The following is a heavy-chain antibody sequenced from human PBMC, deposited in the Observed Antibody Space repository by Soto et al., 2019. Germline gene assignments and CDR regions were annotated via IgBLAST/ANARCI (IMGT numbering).Heavy chain of an antibody. CDR1: GFTFSTES. CDR3: AGGAAGGLDY. J-gene: IGHJ4*02. V-gene: IGHV3-21*01. CDR2: ISSSSSYI. D-gene: IGHD6-13*01. Sequence: EVHLVESGGGLVKPGGSLRLSCAASGFTFSTESMNWVRQAPGTGLGWVSSISSSSSYIYYADSVKGRFTISRDNAKNSLYLQMNSLIVEETAVNYCAGGAAGGLDYWGQGTLVTVSS.